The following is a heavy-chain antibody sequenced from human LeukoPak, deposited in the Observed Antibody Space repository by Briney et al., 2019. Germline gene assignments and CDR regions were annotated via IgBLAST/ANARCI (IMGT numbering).Heavy chain of an antibody. V-gene: IGHV3-23*01. CDR2: ISGSGGST. CDR1: GFTFSSYA. Sequence: GGSLRLSCAASGFTFSSYAMSWVRQAPGKGLEWVSAISGSGGSTYYADSVKGRFTISRDNSKNSLYLQTNSLRGEDMAVYYCARGQNWALDYWGQGTLVTVSS. D-gene: IGHD7-27*01. CDR3: ARGQNWALDY. J-gene: IGHJ4*02.